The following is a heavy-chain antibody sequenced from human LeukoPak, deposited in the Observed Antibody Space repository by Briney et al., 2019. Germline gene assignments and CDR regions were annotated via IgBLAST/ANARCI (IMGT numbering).Heavy chain of an antibody. Sequence: GGSLRLSCAASGFTFSSYAMSWVRQAPGKGLEWLSAISGSGGSTYYTDSVKGRLTISRDNSKNTLYLQMNSLRAEDTAVYYCAILGFYGSGSYYNDYWGQGTLVTVSS. CDR3: AILGFYGSGSYYNDY. CDR1: GFTFSSYA. D-gene: IGHD3-10*01. CDR2: ISGSGGST. V-gene: IGHV3-23*01. J-gene: IGHJ4*02.